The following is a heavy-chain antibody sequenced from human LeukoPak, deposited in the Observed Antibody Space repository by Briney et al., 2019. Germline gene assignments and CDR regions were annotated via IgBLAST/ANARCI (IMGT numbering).Heavy chain of an antibody. CDR3: AKGLGSGWYSDY. Sequence: GGSLRLSCAASRFTFSRYAMNWVRQAPGKGLEWVSSINHSGGSTYYADSVKGRFTISRDNSKNTLYLQMNSLRAEDTAIYYCAKGLGSGWYSDYWGQGTLVTVSS. CDR2: INHSGGST. J-gene: IGHJ4*02. CDR1: RFTFSRYA. V-gene: IGHV3-23*01. D-gene: IGHD6-19*01.